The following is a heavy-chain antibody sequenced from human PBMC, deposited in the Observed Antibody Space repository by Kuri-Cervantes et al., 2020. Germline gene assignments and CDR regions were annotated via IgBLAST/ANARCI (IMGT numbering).Heavy chain of an antibody. Sequence: GESLKISCTASGLSLTSYNFHWVRQTPGKRLEWVALVSFDGNNKYYADSVEGRFSISRDTSKNTSYLQMNSLRLEDTAVYYCARGYSGYYFDYWGQGTLVTVSS. CDR2: VSFDGNNK. V-gene: IGHV3-30-3*01. CDR1: GLSLTSYN. CDR3: ARGYSGYYFDY. D-gene: IGHD5-18*01. J-gene: IGHJ4*02.